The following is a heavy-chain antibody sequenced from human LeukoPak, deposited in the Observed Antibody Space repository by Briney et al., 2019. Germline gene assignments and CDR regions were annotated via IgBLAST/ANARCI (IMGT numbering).Heavy chain of an antibody. J-gene: IGHJ4*02. CDR3: AKRSGRVTNYYFDY. CDR1: GFTFSSYA. V-gene: IGHV3-23*01. Sequence: GGSLRLSCAASGFTFSSYAMSWVGQAPGKGLEWVSAISGSGGSTYYADSVKGRFTISIDNSKNTLYLQMNSLRAEDTAVYYCAKRSGRVTNYYFDYWGQGTLVTVSS. D-gene: IGHD5-18*01. CDR2: ISGSGGST.